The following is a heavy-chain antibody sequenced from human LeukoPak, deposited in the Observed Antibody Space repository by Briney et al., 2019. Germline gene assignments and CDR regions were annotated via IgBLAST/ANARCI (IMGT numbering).Heavy chain of an antibody. V-gene: IGHV1-18*01. D-gene: IGHD5-18*01. CDR1: GYTFTSYG. CDR2: ISAYNGNT. Sequence: ASVKVSCKASGYTFTSYGISWVRQAPGQGLEWMGWISAYNGNTNYAQTFQGRVTMTRDTSISTAYMELSRLRSDDTAVYYCARVGDTAMVRGGFGYWGQGTLVTVSS. CDR3: ARVGDTAMVRGGFGY. J-gene: IGHJ4*02.